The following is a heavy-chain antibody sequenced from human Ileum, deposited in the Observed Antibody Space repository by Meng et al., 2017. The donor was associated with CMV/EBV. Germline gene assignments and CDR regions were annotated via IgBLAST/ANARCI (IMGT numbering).Heavy chain of an antibody. V-gene: IGHV4-39*07. CDR3: ARESGTGYCSSTSCSSPDYYYYGMDI. CDR1: GGSTSSSSYY. CDR2: TYSSGST. D-gene: IGHD2-2*01. Sequence: SDTLSPTRTVLGGSTSSSSYYWGGIRQPSGKGLEWIGSTYSSGSTYYNPSLKSRVTISVDTSKNQFSLKLSSVTTADTAVYYCARESGTGYCSSTSCSSPDYYYYGMDIWGQGTTVTVSS. J-gene: IGHJ6*02.